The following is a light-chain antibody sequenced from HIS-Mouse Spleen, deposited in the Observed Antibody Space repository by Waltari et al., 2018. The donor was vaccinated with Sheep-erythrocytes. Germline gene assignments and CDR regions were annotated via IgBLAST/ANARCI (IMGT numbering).Light chain of an antibody. CDR1: SSDVGSYTL. CDR3: CSYAGSSTPWV. J-gene: IGLJ3*02. Sequence: QSALTPPASVSGSPGQSITIPCTGTSSDVGSYTLVSWYQQHPGKAPKLMIYEGSKRPSGVSNRFSGSKSGNTASLTISGLQAEDEADYYCCSYAGSSTPWVFGGGTKLTVL. V-gene: IGLV2-23*01. CDR2: EGS.